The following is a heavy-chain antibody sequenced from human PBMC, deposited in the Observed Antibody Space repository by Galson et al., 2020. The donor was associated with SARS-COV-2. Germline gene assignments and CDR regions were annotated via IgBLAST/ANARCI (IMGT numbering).Heavy chain of an antibody. V-gene: IGHV1-2*02. CDR3: AREAVAGRLDAFDI. CDR2: INPNSGGT. CDR1: GYTFTGYY. J-gene: IGHJ3*02. Sequence: ASVKVSCKASGYTFTGYYMHWVRQAPGQGLEWMGWINPNSGGTNYAQKFQGRVTMTRDTSISTAYMELSRLRSDDTAVYYCAREAVAGRLDAFDIWGQGTMVTVSS. D-gene: IGHD6-19*01.